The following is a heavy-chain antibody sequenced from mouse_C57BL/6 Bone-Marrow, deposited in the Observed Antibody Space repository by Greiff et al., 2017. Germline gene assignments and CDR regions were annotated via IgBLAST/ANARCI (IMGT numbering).Heavy chain of an antibody. CDR2: ISSGGSYT. Sequence: EVQLVESGGDLVKPGGSLKLSCAASGFTFSSYGMSWVRQTPDKRLEWVATISSGGSYTYYPDSVKGRFTISRDNAKNTLYLQMSSLKSEDTAMYYCARHGRSWFAYWGQGTLVTVSA. CDR3: ARHGRSWFAY. CDR1: GFTFSSYG. J-gene: IGHJ3*01. V-gene: IGHV5-6*01.